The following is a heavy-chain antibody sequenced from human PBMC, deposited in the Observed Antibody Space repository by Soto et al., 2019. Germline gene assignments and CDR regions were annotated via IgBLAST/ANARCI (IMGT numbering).Heavy chain of an antibody. D-gene: IGHD2-2*02. CDR1: GISIDNNF. J-gene: IGHJ4*01. Sequence: SETLSITCSASGISIDNNFWTWIRQTPRKGLEWIGYILYPGSSRFNPSLKSRVTMSVDTSKSQFSLSLSSVTAADTAAYYCARGAISTKIEFWGHGILVTVSS. V-gene: IGHV4-59*01. CDR3: ARGAISTKIEF. CDR2: ILYPGSS.